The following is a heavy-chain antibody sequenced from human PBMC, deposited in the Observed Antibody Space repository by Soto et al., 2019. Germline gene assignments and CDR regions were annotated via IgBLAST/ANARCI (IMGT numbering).Heavy chain of an antibody. J-gene: IGHJ3*02. CDR1: GGSFSSSSYY. Sequence: SETLSLTCTVSGGSFSSSSYYWGWIRQPPGKGLEWIGSIYYSGSTYYNPSLKSRVTISVDTSKNQFSLKLSSVTAADTAVYYCARLVRAAFDIWGQGTMVTVSS. V-gene: IGHV4-39*01. CDR3: ARLVRAAFDI. CDR2: IYYSGST. D-gene: IGHD6-6*01.